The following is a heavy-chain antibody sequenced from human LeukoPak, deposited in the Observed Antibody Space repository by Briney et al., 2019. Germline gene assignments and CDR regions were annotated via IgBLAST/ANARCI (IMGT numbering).Heavy chain of an antibody. D-gene: IGHD3-3*01. CDR1: GASYNAYY. V-gene: IGHV4-34*01. CDR2: ISLRGTA. J-gene: IGHJ4*02. CDR3: AVGITILGVAASFDS. Sequence: SKTLSLTCAVYGASYNAYYWGWIREPPGNGLQWIAYISLRGTATYNPSLKSRLTISADASKNQFSLKLNSVTDADTAVYYCAVGITILGVAASFDSWGQGNLV.